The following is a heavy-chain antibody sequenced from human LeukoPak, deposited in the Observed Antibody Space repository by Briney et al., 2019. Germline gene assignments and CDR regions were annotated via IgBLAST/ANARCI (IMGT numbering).Heavy chain of an antibody. J-gene: IGHJ4*02. V-gene: IGHV4-59*01. Sequence: SETLSLTCTVSGGSIIGYYWNWIRQPPGKGLDWIGYIYHSGSTNYNPSLKSRVTISVDTSKNQFSLKLSSATAADTAVYYCARSRPEIAARPWDFDYWGQGTLVTVSS. CDR2: IYHSGST. D-gene: IGHD6-6*01. CDR1: GGSIIGYY. CDR3: ARSRPEIAARPWDFDY.